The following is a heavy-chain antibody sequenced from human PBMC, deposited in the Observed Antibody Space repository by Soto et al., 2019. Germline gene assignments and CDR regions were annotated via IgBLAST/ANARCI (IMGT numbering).Heavy chain of an antibody. J-gene: IGHJ4*02. D-gene: IGHD3-22*01. CDR1: GFTFSSYA. CDR2: ISGSGGST. V-gene: IGHV3-23*01. Sequence: PGGSLRLSCAASGFTFSSYAMICFRQAPGKGLEWVSAISGSGGSTYYADSVKGRFTISRDNSKNTLYLQMNSLRAEDTAVYYCAKSAIVVSLNYFDYWGQGTLVTVSS. CDR3: AKSAIVVSLNYFDY.